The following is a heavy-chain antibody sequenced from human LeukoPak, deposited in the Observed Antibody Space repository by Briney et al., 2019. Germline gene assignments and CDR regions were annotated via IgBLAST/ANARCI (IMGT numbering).Heavy chain of an antibody. Sequence: GGSLRLSCAASRFTFSSYSMSWVRQAPGKGLEWVANIKQDGSEKDYVDSVKGRFTISRDNAKNSLYLQINSLRAEDTAVYYCASGGLSSGWKYNWFDPWGQGTLVTVSS. D-gene: IGHD6-19*01. J-gene: IGHJ5*02. CDR1: RFTFSSYS. V-gene: IGHV3-7*01. CDR2: IKQDGSEK. CDR3: ASGGLSSGWKYNWFDP.